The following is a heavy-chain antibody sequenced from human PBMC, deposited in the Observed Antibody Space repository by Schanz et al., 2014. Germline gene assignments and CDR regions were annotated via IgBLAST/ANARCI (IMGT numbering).Heavy chain of an antibody. D-gene: IGHD1-1*01. V-gene: IGHV4-59*01. CDR3: ARGNNDYFYYYMDV. J-gene: IGHJ6*03. CDR2: VSSTGSA. Sequence: QVQLEESGPGMVKPSETLSLNCTVSGGSFISYYWSWIRQPPGKGLEWIGYVSSTGSAESNPSLKSRVTLSVDTSKNQFSLKVRSVTAADTAVYFCARGNNDYFYYYMDVWGKGTTVTVSS. CDR1: GGSFISYY.